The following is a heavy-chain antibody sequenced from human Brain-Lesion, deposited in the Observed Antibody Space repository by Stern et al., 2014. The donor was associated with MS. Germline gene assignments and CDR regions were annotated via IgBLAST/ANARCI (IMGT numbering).Heavy chain of an antibody. V-gene: IGHV6-1*01. CDR1: GDSVSSNSAA. Sequence: AQLVESGPGLMKPSQTLALTCAISGDSVSSNSAAWNWMRQSPSRGLEWLGRTYYRSKWYYQYAESVKSRITINADTSTNQFSLQLNSVTPEDTAVYLCAKGYNWFDSWGQGTVVTVS. J-gene: IGHJ5*01. CDR3: AKGYNWFDS. CDR2: TYYRSKWYY.